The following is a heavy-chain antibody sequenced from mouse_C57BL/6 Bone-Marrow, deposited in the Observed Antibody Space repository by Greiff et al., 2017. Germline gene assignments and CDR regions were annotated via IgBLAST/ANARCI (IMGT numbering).Heavy chain of an antibody. J-gene: IGHJ2*01. V-gene: IGHV5-4*01. CDR1: GFTFSSYA. CDR2: ISDGGSYT. Sequence: EVQVVESGGGLVKPGGSLKLSCAASGFTFSSYAMSWVRQTPEKRLEWVATISDGGSYTYYPDNVKGRFTISRDNAKNNLYLQMSHLKSEDTAMYYCARAGHLLWYFDDWGQGTTLTVSS. D-gene: IGHD2-1*01. CDR3: ARAGHLLWYFDD.